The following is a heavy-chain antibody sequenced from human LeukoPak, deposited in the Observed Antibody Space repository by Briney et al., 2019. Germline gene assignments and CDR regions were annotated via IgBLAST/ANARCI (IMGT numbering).Heavy chain of an antibody. J-gene: IGHJ4*02. CDR1: GGSISSYY. Sequence: PSETLSLTCTVSGGSISSYYWSWIRQPPGKGLEWIGYIYYSGSTNCNPSLKSRVTISVDTSKNQFSLKLSSVTAADTAVYYCARVYDGCGYYFDYWGQGTLVTVSS. D-gene: IGHD3-16*01. CDR3: ARVYDGCGYYFDY. CDR2: IYYSGST. V-gene: IGHV4-59*01.